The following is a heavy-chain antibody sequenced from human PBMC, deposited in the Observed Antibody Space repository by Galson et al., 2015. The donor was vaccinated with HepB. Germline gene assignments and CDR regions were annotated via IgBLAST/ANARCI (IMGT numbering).Heavy chain of an antibody. D-gene: IGHD3-10*01. CDR3: AKDGLYNNHSKGRATRERDSNYYYYYMDV. CDR1: GFTFSNYA. V-gene: IGHV3-23*01. J-gene: IGHJ6*03. CDR2: ISDSDGDT. Sequence: SLRLSCAASGFTFSNYAMTWVRQAPGKGLEWVSSISDSDGDTYYVDSVKGRFTISRDNSKNTLYLQMNSLRAEDTAVYYCAKDGLYNNHSKGRATRERDSNYYYYYMDVWGKGTTVTVSS.